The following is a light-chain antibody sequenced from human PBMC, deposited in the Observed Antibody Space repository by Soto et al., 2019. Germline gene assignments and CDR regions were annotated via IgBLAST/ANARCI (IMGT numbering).Light chain of an antibody. CDR3: QQYYGSPYT. V-gene: IGKV4-1*01. J-gene: IGKJ2*01. Sequence: DIVMTQSPGSLAVSLGERATINCKSSQSVLYTSNNKNYLAWYQQKTGQPLKWLIYWASARESGVPDRFSGSGSGTEFTLTISSLQAEDVAVYYCQQYYGSPYTFGQGTKLEIK. CDR2: WAS. CDR1: QSVLYTSNNKNY.